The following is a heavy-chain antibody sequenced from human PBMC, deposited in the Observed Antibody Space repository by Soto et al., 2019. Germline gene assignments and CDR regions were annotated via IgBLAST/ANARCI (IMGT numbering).Heavy chain of an antibody. D-gene: IGHD1-26*01. J-gene: IGHJ6*02. CDR2: IIPIFGTA. Sequence: QVQLGQSGAEVKKPGSSVKVSCKASGGTFSSYAISCVRQAPGQGLEWMGGIIPIFGTAAYAQKFQGRVTITADESTSTAYMELGTLRSEDTAVYYCASHGGSSPEGRYYYGMDVWGQGTTVTVSS. V-gene: IGHV1-69*12. CDR3: ASHGGSSPEGRYYYGMDV. CDR1: GGTFSSYA.